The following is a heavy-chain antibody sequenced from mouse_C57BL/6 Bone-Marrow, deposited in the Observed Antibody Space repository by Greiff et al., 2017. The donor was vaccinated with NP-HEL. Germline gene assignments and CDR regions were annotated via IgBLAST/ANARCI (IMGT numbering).Heavy chain of an antibody. D-gene: IGHD3-3*01. J-gene: IGHJ2*01. V-gene: IGHV1-59*01. CDR1: GYTFTSYW. CDR3: ARGGNSRDY. CDR2: IDPSDSYT. Sequence: QVQLQQPGADLVRPGTSVKLSCKASGYTFTSYWMHWVKQRPGQGLEWIGVIDPSDSYTNYNQKFKGKATLTVDTSSSTAYMQLSSLTSEDSAVYYCARGGNSRDYWGQGTTLTVSS.